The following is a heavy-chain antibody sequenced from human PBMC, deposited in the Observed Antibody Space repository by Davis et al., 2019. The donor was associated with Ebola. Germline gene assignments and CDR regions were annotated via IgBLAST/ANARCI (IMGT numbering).Heavy chain of an antibody. CDR2: IIPIFGTA. CDR1: GGTFSSYA. Sequence: SVKVSCKASGGTFSSYAISWVRQAPGQGLEWMGGIIPIFGTANYAQKFQGRVTITADESTSTAYMELRSLRSDDTTVYYCARDSRQWLDNDYWGQGTLVTVSS. D-gene: IGHD6-19*01. CDR3: ARDSRQWLDNDY. V-gene: IGHV1-69*13. J-gene: IGHJ4*02.